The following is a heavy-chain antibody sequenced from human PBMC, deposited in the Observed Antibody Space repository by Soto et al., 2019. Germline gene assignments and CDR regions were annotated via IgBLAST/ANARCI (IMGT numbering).Heavy chain of an antibody. CDR3: ARAVGPFDY. J-gene: IGHJ4*02. CDR1: GFSFSTYG. D-gene: IGHD1-26*01. Sequence: QVQLVESGGGVVQPGRSLKLACVAFGFSFSTYGMHWVRQAPGKGLEWLAVIWHDGSIKYYADSVRGRFTISRDNSEDTLFLQIDGLRIEDTALYYCARAVGPFDYWGQGTLVSVSS. V-gene: IGHV3-33*01. CDR2: IWHDGSIK.